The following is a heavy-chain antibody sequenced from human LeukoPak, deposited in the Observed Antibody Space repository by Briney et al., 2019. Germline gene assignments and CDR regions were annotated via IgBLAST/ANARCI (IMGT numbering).Heavy chain of an antibody. CDR1: GFTFSSYW. V-gene: IGHV3-7*01. J-gene: IGHJ2*01. CDR2: IKQDGSEK. Sequence: GGSLRLSCAASGFTFSSYWMSWVRQAPGKGLEWVANIKQDGSEKYYVDSVKGRFTISRDNAKNSLYLQMNSLRAEDTAVYYCARGHSSKNYWYFDLWGRGTLVTVSS. D-gene: IGHD6-13*01. CDR3: ARGHSSKNYWYFDL.